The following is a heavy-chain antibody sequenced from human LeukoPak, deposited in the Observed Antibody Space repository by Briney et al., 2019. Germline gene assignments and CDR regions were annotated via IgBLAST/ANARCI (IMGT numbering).Heavy chain of an antibody. CDR2: ISFHNGDT. J-gene: IGHJ4*02. CDR3: ARVTYYGSGRQDEFDY. D-gene: IGHD3-10*01. CDR1: GLSLTHDG. V-gene: IGHV1-18*01. Sequence: ASVKVSCKASGLSLTHDGISWVRQAPGQGLVWMGWISFHNGDTLYAQNFQGRLTVTTDTSTSTAYMELTSLTSDDTAVYFCARVTYYGSGRQDEFDYWGQGTLVTVSS.